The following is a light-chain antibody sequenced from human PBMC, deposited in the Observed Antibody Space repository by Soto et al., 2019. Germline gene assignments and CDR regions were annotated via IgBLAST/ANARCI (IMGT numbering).Light chain of an antibody. V-gene: IGKV3-20*01. J-gene: IGKJ2*04. CDR3: HQYGNSPCR. Sequence: IVLTQSPGILSLSPGARDTLSCRASHSGSSKYLAWFRQKPGQAPKLLITGASSRATGTPNRFSGSGSGTDFTLTISRAEPDDFARYYCHQYGNSPCRVGQGTNLEIK. CDR1: HSGSSKY. CDR2: GAS.